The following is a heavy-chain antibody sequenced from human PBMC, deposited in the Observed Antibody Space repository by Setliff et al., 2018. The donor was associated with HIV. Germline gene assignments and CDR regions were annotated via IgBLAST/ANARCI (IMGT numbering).Heavy chain of an antibody. CDR3: ASQPAYSTDWYPPGYFDH. CDR1: GDSISSGGYY. Sequence: SETLSLTCTVSGDSISSGGYYWSWIRQPPGKGLEWIGYTYYSGRTNYNPSLKSRVTISVDTSRNQFSLKLSSVTAADTAVYYCASQPAYSTDWYPPGYFDHWGQGTLVTVSS. V-gene: IGHV4-61*08. J-gene: IGHJ4*02. CDR2: TYYSGRT. D-gene: IGHD6-19*01.